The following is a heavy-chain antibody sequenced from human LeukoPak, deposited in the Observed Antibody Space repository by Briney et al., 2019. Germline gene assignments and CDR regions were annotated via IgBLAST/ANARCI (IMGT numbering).Heavy chain of an antibody. CDR3: AKDRNRITIFGVVIASPNYYYYYGMDV. Sequence: RGSLRLSCAASGFTFSSYGMHWVRQAPGKGLEWVAVISYDGSNKYYADSVKGRFTISRDNSKNTLYLQMNSLRAEDTAVYYCAKDRNRITIFGVVIASPNYYYYYGMDVWGQGTTVTVSS. CDR1: GFTFSSYG. D-gene: IGHD3-3*01. V-gene: IGHV3-30*18. J-gene: IGHJ6*02. CDR2: ISYDGSNK.